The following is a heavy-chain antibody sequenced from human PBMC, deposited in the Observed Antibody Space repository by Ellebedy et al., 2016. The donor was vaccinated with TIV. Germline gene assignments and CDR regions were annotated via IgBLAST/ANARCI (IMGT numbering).Heavy chain of an antibody. Sequence: GESLKISCSVSGLAVSSTYLSWVRQVPGTGLGWVAVFYIDGKTFYADSVKGRVTISRDTSKNTLEVQLSSLRAEDTAVYYCAVMFGELFPEYFEHWGLGTLVTVSS. J-gene: IGHJ1*01. CDR1: GLAVSSTY. V-gene: IGHV3-53*01. CDR3: AVMFGELFPEYFEH. CDR2: FYIDGKT. D-gene: IGHD3-10*02.